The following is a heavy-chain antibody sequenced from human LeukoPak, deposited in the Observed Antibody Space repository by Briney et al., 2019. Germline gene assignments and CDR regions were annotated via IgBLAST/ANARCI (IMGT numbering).Heavy chain of an antibody. J-gene: IGHJ4*02. CDR2: IKSKTDGGTT. Sequence: GGSLRLSCAASGFTFSNAWMSWVRQAPGKGLEWVGRIKSKTDGGTTDYAAPVKGRFTISRDDSKNTLYLQMNSLKTEDTAVYYCTTGYGDYVDLDYWGQGTLVTVSS. CDR1: GFTFSNAW. CDR3: TTGYGDYVDLDY. D-gene: IGHD4-17*01. V-gene: IGHV3-15*01.